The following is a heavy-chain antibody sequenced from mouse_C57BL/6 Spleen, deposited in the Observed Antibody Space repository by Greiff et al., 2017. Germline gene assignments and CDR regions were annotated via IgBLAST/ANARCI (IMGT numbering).Heavy chain of an antibody. Sequence: EVKLMESGGGLVKPGGSLKLSCAASGFTFSDYGMHWVRQAPEKGLEWVAYISSGSSTIYYADTVKGRFTISRDNAKNTLFLQMTSLRSEDTAMYYCASLYYGYDGFDYWGQGTTLTVSS. CDR1: GFTFSDYG. D-gene: IGHD2-2*01. V-gene: IGHV5-17*01. J-gene: IGHJ2*01. CDR2: ISSGSSTI. CDR3: ASLYYGYDGFDY.